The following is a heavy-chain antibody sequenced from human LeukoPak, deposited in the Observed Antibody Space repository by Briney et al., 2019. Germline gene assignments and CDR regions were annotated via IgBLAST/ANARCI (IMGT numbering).Heavy chain of an antibody. J-gene: IGHJ4*02. CDR3: ARGRGGDYVPSRFDY. D-gene: IGHD4-17*01. CDR1: GFAFSGFA. V-gene: IGHV3-23*01. Sequence: GGSLRLSCSASGFAFSGFAMGWVRQAPEKGLEWVSSISGSGGNTYYADSVEGRFTVSRDNSKNTVYLQMNSLRAEDTALYYCARGRGGDYVPSRFDYWGQGTLVTVSS. CDR2: ISGSGGNT.